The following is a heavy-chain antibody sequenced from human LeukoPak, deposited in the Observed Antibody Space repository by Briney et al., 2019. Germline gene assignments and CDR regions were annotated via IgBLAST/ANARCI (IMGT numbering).Heavy chain of an antibody. V-gene: IGHV3-23*01. CDR2: ISGSGGST. CDR3: AKVMGYDSSGYINY. D-gene: IGHD3-22*01. CDR1: GFIFSLYG. Sequence: GGSLRLSCGASGFIFSLYGMHWVRQAPGKGLEWVSAISGSGGSTYYADSVKGRFTISRDNSKNTLYLQMNSLRAEDTAVYYCAKVMGYDSSGYINYWGQRTLVTVSS. J-gene: IGHJ4*02.